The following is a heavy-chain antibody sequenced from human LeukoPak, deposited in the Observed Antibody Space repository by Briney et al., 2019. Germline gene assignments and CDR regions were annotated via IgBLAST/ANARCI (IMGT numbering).Heavy chain of an antibody. CDR3: ARLSPWYYSLDV. V-gene: IGHV4-59*08. CDR1: GGSISSYY. CDR2: IYSSGST. J-gene: IGHJ6*02. Sequence: SETLSLTCTVSGGSISSYYWSWFRQPPGKGLEWIGYIYSSGSTNYNPSLKSRVTISVDTSKNQFSLKLSSVTAADTAVYYCARLSPWYYSLDVWGQGTTVTVSS.